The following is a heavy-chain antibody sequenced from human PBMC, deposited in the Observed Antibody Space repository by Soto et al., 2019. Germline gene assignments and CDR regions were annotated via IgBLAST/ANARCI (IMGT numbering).Heavy chain of an antibody. Sequence: QVQLVQSGAEVKKPGSSVKVSCTASGGSLSNFGISWVRQAPGQGLEWMGAIIPVFGTPNYAQKFQDRVTINADESTTTVYMEVRSLTYEDTAVYYCARGDATQLVVTTYYAMDVWGQGTTVTVSS. CDR3: ARGDATQLVVTTYYAMDV. J-gene: IGHJ6*02. CDR1: GGSLSNFG. V-gene: IGHV1-69*12. CDR2: IIPVFGTP. D-gene: IGHD4-17*01.